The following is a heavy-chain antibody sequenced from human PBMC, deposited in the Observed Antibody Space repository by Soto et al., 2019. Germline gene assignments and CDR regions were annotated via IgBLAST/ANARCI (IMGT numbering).Heavy chain of an antibody. J-gene: IGHJ4*02. CDR1: GFTFDEYA. D-gene: IGHD3-10*01. CDR3: GKDIDDYYGSGRIDY. CDR2: ISWNSGTI. Sequence: EVQLVESGGGLVQPGRSLRVSCAASGFTFDEYAMHWVRQAPGKGLEWVSGISWNSGTIHYADSVRGRFTVSRDNARNSPYLQMNSLRDEDTALYYCGKDIDDYYGSGRIDYWGQGTPVTVSS. V-gene: IGHV3-9*01.